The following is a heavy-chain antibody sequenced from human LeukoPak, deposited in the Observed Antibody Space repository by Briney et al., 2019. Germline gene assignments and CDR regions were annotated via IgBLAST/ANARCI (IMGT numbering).Heavy chain of an antibody. CDR2: ISGSGSSS. D-gene: IGHD3-3*01. Sequence: GGSLRLSCAASGFTFSIYAMSWVRQAPGKGLEWVSAISGSGSSSYYADSVKGRFTISRDISKNTLYLQMNSLRAEDTAVYYCAKARYGDFRPSFDYWGQGTLVTVSS. V-gene: IGHV3-23*01. CDR1: GFTFSIYA. CDR3: AKARYGDFRPSFDY. J-gene: IGHJ4*02.